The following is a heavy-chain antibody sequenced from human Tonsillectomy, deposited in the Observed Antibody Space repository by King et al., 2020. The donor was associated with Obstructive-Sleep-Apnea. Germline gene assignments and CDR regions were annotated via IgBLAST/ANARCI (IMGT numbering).Heavy chain of an antibody. CDR2: IYPGDSDT. D-gene: IGHD3-9*01. V-gene: IGHV5-51*01. J-gene: IGHJ4*02. Sequence: QLVQSGAEVKKPGESLKISCKGSGYSFTSYWIGWVRQMPGKGLEWMGIIYPGDSDTRYSPSFQGQVTISADNSISTAYLQWSSLKASDTAMYYCASRSTYDILTGYFDYWGQGTLVTVSS. CDR3: ASRSTYDILTGYFDY. CDR1: GYSFTSYW.